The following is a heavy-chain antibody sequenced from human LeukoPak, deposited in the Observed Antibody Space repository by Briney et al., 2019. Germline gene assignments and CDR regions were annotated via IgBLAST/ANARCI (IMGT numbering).Heavy chain of an antibody. CDR3: SRESGASSPFGY. V-gene: IGHV4-4*02. D-gene: IGHD1-26*01. CDR1: GGSISSTNW. J-gene: IGHJ4*02. Sequence: PSETLSLTCGVSGGSISSTNWWSWVRQPPGQGLEWIGEISLSGLTNYNPSLKSRVTMSLDKSKNHLSLNLTSVTAADMAVYYCSRESGASSPFGYWGQGTLVTVSS. CDR2: ISLSGLT.